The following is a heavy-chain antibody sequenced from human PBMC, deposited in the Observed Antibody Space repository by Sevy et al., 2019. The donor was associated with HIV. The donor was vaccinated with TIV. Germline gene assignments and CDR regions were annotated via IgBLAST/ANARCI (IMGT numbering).Heavy chain of an antibody. Sequence: GGSLRLSCAISGFTVNDKYIIWVRQAPGKGLEWVSVIFSSGSTYYADSAKGGFTISRDNSKNTVDLQMNSVRAEDTAVYYCVSLFLSYRSGWSYFDYWGQGTLVTVSS. CDR3: VSLFLSYRSGWSYFDY. CDR2: IFSSGST. V-gene: IGHV3-66*01. D-gene: IGHD6-19*01. J-gene: IGHJ4*02. CDR1: GFTVNDKY.